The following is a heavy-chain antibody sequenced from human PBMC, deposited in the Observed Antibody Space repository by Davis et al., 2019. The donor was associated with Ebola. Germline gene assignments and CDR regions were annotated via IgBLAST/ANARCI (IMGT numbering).Heavy chain of an antibody. J-gene: IGHJ4*02. CDR1: GFTFSGSA. CDR3: TSQTTVTDY. D-gene: IGHD4-17*01. Sequence: GESLKISCAASGFTFSGSAMHWVRQASGKGLEWVGRIRSKANSYATAYAASVKGRFTISRDDSKNTAYLQMNSLKTEDTAVHYCTSQTTVTDYWGQGTLVTVSS. V-gene: IGHV3-73*01. CDR2: IRSKANSYAT.